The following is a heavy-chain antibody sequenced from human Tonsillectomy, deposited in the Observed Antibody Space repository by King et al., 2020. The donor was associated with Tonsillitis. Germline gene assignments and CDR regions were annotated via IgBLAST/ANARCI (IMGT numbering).Heavy chain of an antibody. J-gene: IGHJ6*03. CDR1: GYTFTNYG. CDR3: AGLRRPMTTVYYMDV. CDR2: ISAYNGNT. D-gene: IGHD4-17*01. Sequence: QLVQSGAEVKKPGASVKVSCKASGYTFTNYGISCVRQAPGQWLEWMVWISAYNGNTNSAQKLQGRVTMTTDPSTTTAYMALRSLRSDDTAVYYCAGLRRPMTTVYYMDVWGKGTTVTVSS. V-gene: IGHV1-18*01.